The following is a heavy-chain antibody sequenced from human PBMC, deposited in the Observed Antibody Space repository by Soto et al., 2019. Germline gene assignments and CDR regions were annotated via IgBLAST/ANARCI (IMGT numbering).Heavy chain of an antibody. J-gene: IGHJ3*01. CDR1: GFTLSMSA. CDR2: ISESGDRT. D-gene: IGHD3-16*02. Sequence: EVQLMESGGGLVQPGGSLRLSCASSGFTLSMSAVNWVRQDPGKGLEWVSYISESGDRTYYADSVKGRFTISRDRSKNTVSLQMDSLIAEDTAVYYCAKDRGIIVKAGDAFDVWGQGTKVTVSS. V-gene: IGHV3-23*01. CDR3: AKDRGIIVKAGDAFDV.